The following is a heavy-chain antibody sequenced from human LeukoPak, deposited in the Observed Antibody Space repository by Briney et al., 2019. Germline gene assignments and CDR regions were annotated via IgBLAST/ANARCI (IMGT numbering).Heavy chain of an antibody. D-gene: IGHD1-20*01. CDR1: GYTFTGYY. V-gene: IGHV1-2*02. CDR3: ARSSITGTTPILWR. Sequence: GASVKVSCKASGYTFTGYYMHWVRQAPGQGLEWMGWINPNSGGTNSAQKFQGRVTMTRDTSISTAYMELSRLRSDDTAVYYCARSSITGTTPILWRWGQGTLVTVSS. J-gene: IGHJ4*02. CDR2: INPNSGGT.